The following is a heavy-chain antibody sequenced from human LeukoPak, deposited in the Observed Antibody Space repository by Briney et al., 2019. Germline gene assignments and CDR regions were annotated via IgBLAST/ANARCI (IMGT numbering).Heavy chain of an antibody. CDR1: GGSISSSSYY. J-gene: IGHJ4*02. CDR2: IYYSGST. D-gene: IGHD2-2*02. Sequence: SETLSLPCTVSGGSISSSSYYWGWIRQPRGKGLEGIGSIYYSGSTYYTPSLKSRVTISVHTSKSQFSLKRSSVTAADTAVYYCARVIVVVPADIDFDYWGQGTLVSVSS. CDR3: ARVIVVVPADIDFDY. V-gene: IGHV4-39*01.